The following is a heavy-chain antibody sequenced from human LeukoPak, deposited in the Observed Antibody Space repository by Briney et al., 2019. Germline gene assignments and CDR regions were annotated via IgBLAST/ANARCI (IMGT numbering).Heavy chain of an antibody. J-gene: IGHJ3*02. CDR3: AGSGASDAFDI. CDR2: IIPILGIA. CDR1: GYTFTGYY. Sequence: ASVKVSCKASGYTFTGYYMHWVRQAPGQGLEWMGRIIPILGIANYAQKFQGRVTITADKSTSTAYMELSSLRSEDTAVYYCAGSGASDAFDIWGQGTMVTVSS. V-gene: IGHV1-69*02.